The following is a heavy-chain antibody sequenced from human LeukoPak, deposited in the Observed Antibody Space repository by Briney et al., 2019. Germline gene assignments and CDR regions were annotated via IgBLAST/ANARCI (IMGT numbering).Heavy chain of an antibody. J-gene: IGHJ4*02. V-gene: IGHV3-7*03. D-gene: IGHD2-21*02. Sequence: GGSLRLSCAASGFTFNNYWMTWVRQAPGKGLEWVANIKQDGSEKYYVDSVKGRFTISRDNAKNSLYLQMNSLRAEDTAVYYCAKRVVVTATKYFDYWGQGALVTVSS. CDR1: GFTFNNYW. CDR3: AKRVVVTATKYFDY. CDR2: IKQDGSEK.